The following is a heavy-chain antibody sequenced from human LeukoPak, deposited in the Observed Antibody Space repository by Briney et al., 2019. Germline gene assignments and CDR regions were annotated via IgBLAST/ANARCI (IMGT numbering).Heavy chain of an antibody. CDR3: ATQSSGSYYRY. J-gene: IGHJ4*02. CDR2: INPDSSDT. Sequence: ASVKVSCKASGYTFTDYYMHWVRQAPGQGLEWMGWINPDSSDTNYALKFQGRVTLTRDTSISTAYMELSRLRSDDTAVYYCATQSSGSYYRYWGQGTLVTVSS. CDR1: GYTFTDYY. D-gene: IGHD1-26*01. V-gene: IGHV1-2*02.